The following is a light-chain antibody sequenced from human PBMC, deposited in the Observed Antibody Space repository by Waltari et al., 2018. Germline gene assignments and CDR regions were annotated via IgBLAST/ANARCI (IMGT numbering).Light chain of an antibody. CDR2: DVS. CDR1: SSDFRGYKH. J-gene: IGLJ3*02. Sequence: QSALTQPASVSGSPGPSTTISCTGTSSDFRGYKHVSWYQQHPGKARKLMIYDVSKRPSGVSNRFSGSKSGNTASLTISGLQAEDESDYYCSSYTSSSTWVFGGGTKLTVL. V-gene: IGLV2-14*01. CDR3: SSYTSSSTWV.